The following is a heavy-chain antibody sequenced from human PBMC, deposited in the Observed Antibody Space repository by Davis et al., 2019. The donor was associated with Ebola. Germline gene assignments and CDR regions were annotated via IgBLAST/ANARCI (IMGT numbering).Heavy chain of an antibody. CDR2: IYSGGST. Sequence: GGSLRLSCAASGFTVSSNYMSWVRQAPGKGLEWVSVIYSGGSTYYADSVKGRFTISRDNSKNTLFLQMNTLSAEDTAVYYCAKAYCAADCSYILHFYQYMDVWGKGTTVTVS. J-gene: IGHJ6*03. V-gene: IGHV3-53*01. D-gene: IGHD2-21*01. CDR3: AKAYCAADCSYILHFYQYMDV. CDR1: GFTVSSNY.